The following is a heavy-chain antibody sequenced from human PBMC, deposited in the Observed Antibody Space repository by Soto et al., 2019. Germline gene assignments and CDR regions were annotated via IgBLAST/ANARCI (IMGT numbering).Heavy chain of an antibody. CDR3: ARSYNGFSDF. V-gene: IGHV6-1*01. Sequence: SQTLSLTCAISGDSVSNNRAAWNWIRQSPSRGLEWLGRTFHRSKWYNDYAPSVKSRIAINPDTSKNQFSLQLDSVTPEDTAVYYCARSYNGFSDFWGQGTLVTVSS. D-gene: IGHD1-1*01. CDR2: TFHRSKWYN. J-gene: IGHJ4*02. CDR1: GDSVSNNRAA.